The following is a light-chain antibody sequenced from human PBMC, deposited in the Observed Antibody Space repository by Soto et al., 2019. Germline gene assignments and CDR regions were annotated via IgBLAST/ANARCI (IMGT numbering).Light chain of an antibody. Sequence: EIVLTQSPGTLSLSPGERDTLSCRASQSVRSNYLAWYQQKPGQAPRFLIYDASSRATGIPDRFSGSGSGTDFTLTISRLEPEDFAVYYCQQYGSSPLTFGGGTKVEIK. J-gene: IGKJ4*01. CDR2: DAS. CDR1: QSVRSNY. V-gene: IGKV3-20*01. CDR3: QQYGSSPLT.